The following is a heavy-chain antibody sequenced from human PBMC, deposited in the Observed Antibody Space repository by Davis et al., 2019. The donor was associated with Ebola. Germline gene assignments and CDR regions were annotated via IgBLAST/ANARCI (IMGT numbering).Heavy chain of an antibody. CDR2: IYHSGST. CDR3: ARDPYSSSDY. J-gene: IGHJ4*02. Sequence: PSETLSLTCAVSGGSISSGGYSWSWIRQPPGKGLEWIGYIYHSGSTYYNPSLKSRVTISVDRSKNQFSLKLSSVTAADTAVYYCARDPYSSSDYWGQGTLVTVSS. V-gene: IGHV4-30-2*01. CDR1: GGSISSGGYS. D-gene: IGHD6-6*01.